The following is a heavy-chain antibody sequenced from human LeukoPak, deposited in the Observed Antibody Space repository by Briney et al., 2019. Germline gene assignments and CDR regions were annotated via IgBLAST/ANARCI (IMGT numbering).Heavy chain of an antibody. CDR3: LSKKYSYDRSGYKYFFDY. CDR2: IYHSGST. Sequence: SETLSLTCTVSGYSISSGYYCGWIRQPPGKGLEWSGSIYHSGSTYYNPSLKSRVTISVDTSKNQFSVKLSAVTDADTAVYYCLSKKYSYDRSGYKYFFDYWGQENVVSVSS. CDR1: GYSISSGYY. J-gene: IGHJ4*02. V-gene: IGHV4-38-2*02. D-gene: IGHD3-22*01.